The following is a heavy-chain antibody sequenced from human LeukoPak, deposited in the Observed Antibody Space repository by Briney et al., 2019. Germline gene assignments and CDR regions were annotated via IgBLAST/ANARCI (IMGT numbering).Heavy chain of an antibody. Sequence: GGSLRLSCATSGFTFMNYAMSWVRQAPGKGLEWVSGIIGGAGSTYYADSVKGRFAISGDNSKNTLFLQMNSLRAEDTAVYYCAHGAMYQLDYWGQGTLVTVSS. CDR2: IIGGAGST. D-gene: IGHD2-2*01. V-gene: IGHV3-23*01. J-gene: IGHJ4*02. CDR3: AHGAMYQLDY. CDR1: GFTFMNYA.